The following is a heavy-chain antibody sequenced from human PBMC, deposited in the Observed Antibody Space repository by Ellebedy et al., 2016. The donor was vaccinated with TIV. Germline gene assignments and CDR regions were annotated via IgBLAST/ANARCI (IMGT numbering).Heavy chain of an antibody. D-gene: IGHD6-19*01. CDR3: ARGVGSGWYRHYYGMDV. V-gene: IGHV3-30*03. Sequence: GESLKISCAASGFTFSSYDMHWVRQAPGKGLEWVALISYDANNKYYADSVKGRFTISRDNANSSLFLEMNSLRAEDTAVYYCARGVGSGWYRHYYGMDVWGQGTTVTVSS. CDR1: GFTFSSYD. CDR2: ISYDANNK. J-gene: IGHJ6*02.